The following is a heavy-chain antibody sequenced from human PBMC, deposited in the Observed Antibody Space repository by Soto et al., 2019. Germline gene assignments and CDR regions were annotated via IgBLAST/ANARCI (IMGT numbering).Heavy chain of an antibody. D-gene: IGHD3-22*01. CDR3: ARGQGYYYDSSGRRDDAFDI. CDR1: GGTFSSYA. CDR2: IIPIFGTA. J-gene: IGHJ3*02. V-gene: IGHV1-69*12. Sequence: QVQLVQSGAEVKKPGSSVKVSCKASGGTFSSYAISWVRQAPGQGLEWMGGIIPIFGTANYAQKFQGRVTITADEATSTAYMERSSLRAEDMAVYYCARGQGYYYDSSGRRDDAFDIWGQGTMVTVSS.